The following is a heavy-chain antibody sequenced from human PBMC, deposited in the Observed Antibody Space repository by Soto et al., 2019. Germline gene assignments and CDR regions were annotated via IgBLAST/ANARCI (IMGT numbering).Heavy chain of an antibody. CDR1: GYTFTNYF. D-gene: IGHD2-2*01. CDR2: IDPSAGST. Sequence: ASVKVSCKASGYTFTNYFMHWVRQAPGQGLESMGIIDPSAGSTTYAPKFRGRVTMTRDTSTSTLYMELSSLRSEDTAVYYCARSPVPVGTTLFCFDYWGQGTLVTVSS. J-gene: IGHJ4*02. CDR3: ARSPVPVGTTLFCFDY. V-gene: IGHV1-46*01.